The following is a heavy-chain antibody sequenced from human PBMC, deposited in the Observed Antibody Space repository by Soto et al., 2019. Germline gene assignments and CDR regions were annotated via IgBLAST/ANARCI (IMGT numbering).Heavy chain of an antibody. J-gene: IGHJ5*02. V-gene: IGHV4-59*08. D-gene: IGHD3-22*01. Sequence: ETLSLTCTVSGGSINNYYWTWIRQPPGMGLEWIGYVYYTGTTSYNPSLKSRVTISIDGSKNQISLKLSSVTAGDTAFYYCARLGGYYHSLDTWGQGALLTVSS. CDR2: VYYTGTT. CDR1: GGSINNYY. CDR3: ARLGGYYHSLDT.